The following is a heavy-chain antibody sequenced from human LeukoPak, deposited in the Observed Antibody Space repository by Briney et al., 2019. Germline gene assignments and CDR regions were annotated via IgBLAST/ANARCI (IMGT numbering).Heavy chain of an antibody. Sequence: GGSLRLSCAASGFTFSTYTMNWVRQAPGKGLEWVPFIGLSSRTMYYADSVKGRFTVSRDDAKNLLFLQMNTLRADDTAVYYCSRSDPALGQRLNFFDSWGQGTLAIVSS. CDR3: SRSDPALGQRLNFFDS. V-gene: IGHV3-48*01. CDR2: IGLSSRTM. CDR1: GFTFSTYT. D-gene: IGHD2-2*01. J-gene: IGHJ4*02.